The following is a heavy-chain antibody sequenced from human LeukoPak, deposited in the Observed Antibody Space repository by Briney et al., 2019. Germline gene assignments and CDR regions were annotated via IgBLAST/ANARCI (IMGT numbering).Heavy chain of an antibody. CDR2: IYSSGST. D-gene: IGHD1-26*01. V-gene: IGHV4-59*01. CDR1: GGSISSYY. J-gene: IGHJ3*02. CDR3: ARNGGSYTFDI. Sequence: TSETLSLTCTVSGGSISSYYWSWIRQPPGKGLEWIGYIYSSGSTNYNPSLKSRVTISVDTPKNQFSLKLSSVTAADTAVYYCARNGGSYTFDIWGQGTMVTVSS.